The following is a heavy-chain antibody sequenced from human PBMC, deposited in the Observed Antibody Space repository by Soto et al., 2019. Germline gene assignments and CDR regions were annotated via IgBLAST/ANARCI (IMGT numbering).Heavy chain of an antibody. V-gene: IGHV2-5*02. CDR1: GFSISTSGVG. D-gene: IGHD3-22*01. CDR2: IYWDDDK. Sequence: QITLKESGPTLVKPTQTLTLTCTFSGFSISTSGVGVGWIRQPPGKALEWLALIYWDDDKRYSPSLKSRLTITKDTSKNQVVLTMTNMDPVDTATYYCAHSLIGYYYDSSGSNWFDPWGQGTLVTVSS. J-gene: IGHJ5*02. CDR3: AHSLIGYYYDSSGSNWFDP.